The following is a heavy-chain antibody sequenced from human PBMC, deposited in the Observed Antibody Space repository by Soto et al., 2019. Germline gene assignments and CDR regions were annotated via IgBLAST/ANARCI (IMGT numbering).Heavy chain of an antibody. Sequence: PSETLSLTCAVYGGSFSGYYWSWIRQPPGKGLEWIGEINHSGSTNYNPSLKSRVTISVDTSKNQFSLKLSSVTAADTAVYYCAGARGDIVVVPAARNSNWFDPWGQGTLVTVSS. D-gene: IGHD2-2*01. CDR1: GGSFSGYY. CDR2: INHSGST. J-gene: IGHJ5*02. V-gene: IGHV4-34*01. CDR3: AGARGDIVVVPAARNSNWFDP.